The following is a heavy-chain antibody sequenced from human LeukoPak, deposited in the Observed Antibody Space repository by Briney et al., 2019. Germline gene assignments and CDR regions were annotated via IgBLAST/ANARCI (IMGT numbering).Heavy chain of an antibody. Sequence: GRSLRLSCAASGFTFSSYGMHWVRQAPGKGLEWVAVMSYDGSNKYYADSVKGRFTISRDNSKNTLYLQMNSLRAEDTAVYYCANTNYYDSSGSTGGFYFDYWGQGTLVTVSS. J-gene: IGHJ4*02. D-gene: IGHD3-22*01. CDR2: MSYDGSNK. CDR3: ANTNYYDSSGSTGGFYFDY. CDR1: GFTFSSYG. V-gene: IGHV3-30*18.